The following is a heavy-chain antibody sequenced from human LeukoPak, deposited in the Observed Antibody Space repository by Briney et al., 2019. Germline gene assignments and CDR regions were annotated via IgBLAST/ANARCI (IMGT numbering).Heavy chain of an antibody. Sequence: GGSLRLSCAASGFTSSSYWMSWVRQAPGKGLEWVANIKQDGSEKYYVDSVKGRFTISRDNAKNSLYLQMNSLRAEDTAVYYCASFYDSSGYYYGSFDYWGQGTLVTVSS. V-gene: IGHV3-7*01. CDR3: ASFYDSSGYYYGSFDY. D-gene: IGHD3-22*01. CDR2: IKQDGSEK. J-gene: IGHJ4*02. CDR1: GFTSSSYW.